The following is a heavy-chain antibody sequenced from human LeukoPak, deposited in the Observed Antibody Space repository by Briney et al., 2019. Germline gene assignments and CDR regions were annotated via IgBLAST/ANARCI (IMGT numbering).Heavy chain of an antibody. CDR3: AKANWVSNADAVW. D-gene: IGHD1-1*01. V-gene: IGHV3-23*01. Sequence: HTGGSLRLSCAASGISFSNYAMSWVRLAPARGPESVSSIRGSGETFYADSVKGRFTLSRDDSRNTVYLQLNNLRVDDTAKYYCAKANWVSNADAVWWGQGTRVTVSS. CDR2: IRGSGET. CDR1: GISFSNYA. J-gene: IGHJ4*02.